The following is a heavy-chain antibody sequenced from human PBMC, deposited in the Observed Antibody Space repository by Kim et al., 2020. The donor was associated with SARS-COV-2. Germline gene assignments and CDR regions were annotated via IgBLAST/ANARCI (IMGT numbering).Heavy chain of an antibody. V-gene: IGHV1-18*01. D-gene: IGHD3-22*01. J-gene: IGHJ6*03. Sequence: ASVKVSCKASGYTFTSYGISWVRQAPGQGLEWMGWISAYNGNTNYAQKLQGRVTMTTDTSTSTAYMELRSLRSDDTAVYYCARVNFYDSSGYTYYYYYSMAVWGKGTTVTVSS. CDR3: ARVNFYDSSGYTYYYYYSMAV. CDR2: ISAYNGNT. CDR1: GYTFTSYG.